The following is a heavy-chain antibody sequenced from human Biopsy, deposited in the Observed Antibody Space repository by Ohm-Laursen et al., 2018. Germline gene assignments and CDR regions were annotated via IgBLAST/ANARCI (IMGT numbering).Heavy chain of an antibody. V-gene: IGHV3-33*06. CDR1: GFSFSDYG. Sequence: SLRLSCSASGFSFSDYGMHWVRQAPGRGLEWVAVIWYDGTNKYYAESVEGRFTISRDNSKNMVYLQMGSLTVEDTAVYYCAKVHNSGYYYYSMDVWGQGTTVTVSS. J-gene: IGHJ6*02. CDR3: AKVHNSGYYYYSMDV. CDR2: IWYDGTNK. D-gene: IGHD1-14*01.